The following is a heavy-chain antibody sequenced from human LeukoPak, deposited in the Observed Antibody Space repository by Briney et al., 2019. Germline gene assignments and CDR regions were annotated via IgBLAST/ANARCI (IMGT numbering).Heavy chain of an antibody. CDR2: INWNGGST. V-gene: IGHV3-20*04. CDR3: ARDPYSGSYSDYYYYYMDV. D-gene: IGHD1-26*01. J-gene: IGHJ6*03. CDR1: GFTFDDYG. Sequence: GRSLRLSCAASGFTFDDYGMSWVRQAPGKGLEWVSGINWNGGSTGYADSVKGRFTISKDNAKNSLYLQLNSLRAEDTAVYYCARDPYSGSYSDYYYYYMDVWGKGTTVTVSS.